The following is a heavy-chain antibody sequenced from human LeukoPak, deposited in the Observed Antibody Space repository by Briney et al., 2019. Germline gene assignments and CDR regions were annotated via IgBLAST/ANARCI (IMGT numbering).Heavy chain of an antibody. D-gene: IGHD3-10*01. CDR1: GGSIGSYY. V-gene: IGHV4-59*12. J-gene: IGHJ4*02. CDR3: AREVDYYGSGS. Sequence: PSETLSLTCTVSGGSIGSYYWSWIRHTPGKGLEWIGHIFYSGSTTYNPSLKGRVTISVDTSKNQFALRLTSVTAADTAVYYCAREVDYYGSGSWGQGTLVTVSS. CDR2: IFYSGST.